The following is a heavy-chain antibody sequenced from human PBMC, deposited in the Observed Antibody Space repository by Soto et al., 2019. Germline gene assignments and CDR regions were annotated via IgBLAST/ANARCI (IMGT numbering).Heavy chain of an antibody. Sequence: ASVKVSCKASNYTFNMYGISWVRQAPGQGLEWMGWISGYNGNTEYEQKFQGRVTMTTDTSTSTAYMELRSLRADDTAVYYCAGVVYYDSSGYYYPWGQGTLVTVSS. CDR1: NYTFNMYG. CDR2: ISGYNGNT. CDR3: AGVVYYDSSGYYYP. V-gene: IGHV1-18*01. J-gene: IGHJ5*02. D-gene: IGHD3-22*01.